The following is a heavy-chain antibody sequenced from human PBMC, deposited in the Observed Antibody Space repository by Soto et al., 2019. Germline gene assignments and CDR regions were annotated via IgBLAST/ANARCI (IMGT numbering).Heavy chain of an antibody. CDR3: ARVPFYHRGMDV. D-gene: IGHD3-16*02. CDR2: IYHSGST. V-gene: IGHV4-30-2*01. CDR1: GGSISSGGYS. Sequence: QLQLQESGSGLVKPSQTLSLTCAVSGGSISSGGYSWSWIRQPPGKGLEWIGYIYHSGSTYYNRSLKSRLTISVDRSNNQFSLKLSSVTAADTAVYYCARVPFYHRGMDVWGQGTTVTVSS. J-gene: IGHJ6*02.